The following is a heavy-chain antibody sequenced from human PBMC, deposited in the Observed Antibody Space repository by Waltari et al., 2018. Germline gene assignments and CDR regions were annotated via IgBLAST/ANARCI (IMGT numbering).Heavy chain of an antibody. Sequence: QVQLVQSGAEVKKPGSSVKVSCKASGGTFSSYAISWVRQAPGQGLEWMGRIIPIFGTANYAQKFQGRVTITADKSTSTAYMELSSLRSEDTVVYYCASLGAVAGEHAEYFQHWGQGTLVTVSS. CDR1: GGTFSSYA. J-gene: IGHJ1*01. D-gene: IGHD6-19*01. CDR2: IIPIFGTA. V-gene: IGHV1-69*08. CDR3: ASLGAVAGEHAEYFQH.